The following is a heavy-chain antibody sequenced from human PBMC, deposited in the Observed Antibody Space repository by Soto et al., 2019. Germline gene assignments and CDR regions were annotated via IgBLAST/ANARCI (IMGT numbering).Heavy chain of an antibody. Sequence: SGPTLVNPTQTLTLTCTFSGFSLSTSGVGVGWIRQPPGRALEWLAVIYWDDDKGYSPSLKNRLTITKDTSKNQVVLTMTNMDPVDTATYYCAHTVGLVVVTSEDEYFQHWGQGTQVTVSS. CDR1: GFSLSTSGVG. CDR3: AHTVGLVVVTSEDEYFQH. CDR2: IYWDDDK. D-gene: IGHD2-15*01. V-gene: IGHV2-5*02. J-gene: IGHJ1*01.